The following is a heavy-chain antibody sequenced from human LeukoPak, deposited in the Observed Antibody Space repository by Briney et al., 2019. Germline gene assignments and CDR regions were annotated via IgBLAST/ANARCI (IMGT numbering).Heavy chain of an antibody. CDR3: ARYSSSWYGDAFDI. CDR2: IYYSGST. V-gene: IGHV4-39*07. J-gene: IGHJ3*02. Sequence: PSETLSLTCTVSGGSISSSSYYWGWIRQPPGKGLEWIGSIYYSGSTYYNPSLKSRVTISVDTPKNQFSLKLSSVTAADTAVYYCARYSSSWYGDAFDIWGQGTMVTVSS. CDR1: GGSISSSSYY. D-gene: IGHD6-13*01.